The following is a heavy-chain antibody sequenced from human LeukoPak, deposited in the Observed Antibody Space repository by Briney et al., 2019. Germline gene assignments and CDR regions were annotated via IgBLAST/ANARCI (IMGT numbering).Heavy chain of an antibody. V-gene: IGHV3-11*03. J-gene: IGHJ6*02. CDR3: AGFGGSSSWYVSYGMDV. CDR1: GFTFSDYY. CDR2: ISSSSSYT. Sequence: GGSLRLSCAASGFTFSDYYMSWIRQAPGKGLEWVSYISSSSSYTNYADSVKGRFTISRDNAKNSLYLQMNSLRAEDTAVYYCAGFGGSSSWYVSYGMDVWGQGTTVTVSS. D-gene: IGHD6-13*01.